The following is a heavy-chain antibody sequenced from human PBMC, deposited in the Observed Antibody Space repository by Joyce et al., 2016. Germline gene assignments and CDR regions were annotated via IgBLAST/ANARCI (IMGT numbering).Heavy chain of an antibody. CDR3: ARSEDYGSGSYYDD. CDR2: IWFDGSNK. V-gene: IGHV3-33*01. J-gene: IGHJ4*02. D-gene: IGHD3-10*01. CDR1: GFTFSSYG. Sequence: QVQLVESGGGVVQPGRSRRLSCTASGFTFSSYGWHWVRQAPGEGLEWVAVIWFDGSNKYYGDSVKGRFTISRDNSKNMLFLQMNSLRAEDTAMYYCARSEDYGSGSYYDDWGQGTLVTVSS.